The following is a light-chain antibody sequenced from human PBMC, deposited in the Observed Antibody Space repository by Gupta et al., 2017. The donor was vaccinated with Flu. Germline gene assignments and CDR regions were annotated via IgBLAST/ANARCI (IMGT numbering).Light chain of an antibody. CDR3: QQSYSTPQT. J-gene: IGKJ1*01. Sequence: GDTVPTTCRGRQSIGGYLNWFQQKPGEAPKLLISAASSLQAGVPARFSGSGSGTDFTLTISSLQPEDFATFYCQQSYSTPQTFGQGTKVEIK. CDR1: QSIGGY. CDR2: AAS. V-gene: IGKV1-39*01.